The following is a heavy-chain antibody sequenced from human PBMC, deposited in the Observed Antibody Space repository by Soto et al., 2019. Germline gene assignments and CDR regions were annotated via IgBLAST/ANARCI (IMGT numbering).Heavy chain of an antibody. CDR1: GGSITSSGFS. D-gene: IGHD3-9*01. CDR2: IYYSGST. V-gene: IGHV4-39*01. Sequence: SETLSLTCAVSGGSITSSGFSWGWIRQPPGKGLEWIGIIYYSGSTYYNPSLKSRVTISVDTSKSQFSLNLNSVTAADTAVYYCARGYDILTGPLDYWGPGTLVTVSS. J-gene: IGHJ4*02. CDR3: ARGYDILTGPLDY.